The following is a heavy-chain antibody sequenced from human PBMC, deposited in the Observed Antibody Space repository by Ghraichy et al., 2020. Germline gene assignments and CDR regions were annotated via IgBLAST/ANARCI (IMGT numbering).Heavy chain of an antibody. Sequence: SETLSLTCAVYGGSFSGYYWTWVRQPPGKGLEWIAEINHSGSTKYNPSLESRVTISVDASMNQFSLKLNSVTAADTAVYFCARVSSNYHDRSGYYVLDFWGQGTVVTVSS. V-gene: IGHV4-34*01. CDR1: GGSFSGYY. D-gene: IGHD3-22*01. J-gene: IGHJ4*02. CDR3: ARVSSNYHDRSGYYVLDF. CDR2: INHSGST.